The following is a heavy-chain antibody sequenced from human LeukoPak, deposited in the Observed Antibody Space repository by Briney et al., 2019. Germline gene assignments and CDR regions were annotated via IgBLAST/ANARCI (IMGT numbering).Heavy chain of an antibody. D-gene: IGHD3-3*01. CDR3: ARGSPYYDFWSGHYYYYMDV. V-gene: IGHV4-31*03. CDR1: GGSISSGGYY. Sequence: PSQTLSLTCTVSGGSISSGGYYWSWIRQHPGKGLEWIGYIYYSGSTYYNPSLKSRVTISVDTSKNQFSLKLSSVTAADTAVYYCARGSPYYDFWSGHYYYYMDVWGKGTTVTVSS. CDR2: IYYSGST. J-gene: IGHJ6*03.